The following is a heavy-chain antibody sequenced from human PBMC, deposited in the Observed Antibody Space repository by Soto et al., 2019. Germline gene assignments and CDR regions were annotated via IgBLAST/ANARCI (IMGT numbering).Heavy chain of an antibody. CDR3: ARGGAWTPEGLGY. CDR2: ISSDVVNY. D-gene: IGHD2-15*01. Sequence: QVQLVESGGGVVQPGRSLRLSCAASGFTFSSFAMHWVRQAPGKGLEWLAVISSDVVNYYYAESVKGRFTISRDNSKNTLFRKRNSWEKEDRAVFNGARGGAWTPEGLGYWGQGTLVTVSS. V-gene: IGHV3-30-3*01. CDR1: GFTFSSFA. J-gene: IGHJ4*02.